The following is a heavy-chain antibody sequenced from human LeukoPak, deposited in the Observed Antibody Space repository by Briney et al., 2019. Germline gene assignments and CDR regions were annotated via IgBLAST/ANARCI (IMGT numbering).Heavy chain of an antibody. CDR1: GFTFSSYA. CDR3: ARAGHIYSSSWYWFDP. Sequence: GGSLRLSCAASGFTFSSYAVHWVRQAPGKGLEWVAVISYDGSNKYYADSVKGRFTISRDNSKNTLYLQMNSLRAEDTAVYYCARAGHIYSSSWYWFDPWGQGTLVTVSS. J-gene: IGHJ5*02. V-gene: IGHV3-30*04. D-gene: IGHD6-13*01. CDR2: ISYDGSNK.